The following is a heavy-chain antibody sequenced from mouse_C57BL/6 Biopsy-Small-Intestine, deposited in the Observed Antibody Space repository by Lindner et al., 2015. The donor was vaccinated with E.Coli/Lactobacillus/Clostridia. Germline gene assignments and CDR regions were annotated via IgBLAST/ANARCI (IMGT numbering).Heavy chain of an antibody. Sequence: SVKVSCKASGYTFTNYYIHWVRQAPGQGLEWMGWINPDSGATKFAQKFQGRVTMTRDTSTSTVYMELSSLRSDDTAIYYCARDRARTIMKNWFDSWGQGTQVSVSS. V-gene: IGHV1-66*01. CDR2: INPDSGAT. J-gene: IGHJ4*01. CDR3: ARDRARTIMKNWFDS. CDR1: GYTFTNYY. D-gene: IGHD1-2*01.